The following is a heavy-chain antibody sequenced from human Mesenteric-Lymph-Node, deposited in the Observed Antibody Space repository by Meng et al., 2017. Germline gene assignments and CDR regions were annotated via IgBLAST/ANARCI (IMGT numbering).Heavy chain of an antibody. J-gene: IGHJ4*02. CDR3: ANYVVVKVTDVRAFDY. D-gene: IGHD2/OR15-2a*01. V-gene: IGHV1-46*01. CDR2: INPSGGST. Sequence: ASVKVSCKASGYTFTSYYMHWVRQAPGQGLEWMGIINPSGGSTSYAQKFQGRVTMTEDTSTDTAYMELSSLRSEDKAVYYCANYVVVKVTDVRAFDYWGQGTLVTVSS. CDR1: GYTFTSYY.